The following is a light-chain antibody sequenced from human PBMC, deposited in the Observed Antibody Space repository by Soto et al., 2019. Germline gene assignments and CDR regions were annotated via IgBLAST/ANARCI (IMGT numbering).Light chain of an antibody. V-gene: IGLV2-14*01. CDR3: SSYTNSGHVV. J-gene: IGLJ2*01. Sequence: QSVLTQPASVSGSPGQSITISCTGTSSDVGDYNYVSWYQQHPDKAPKLMIYEVSNRPSGVSNRFSGSKSGNTASLTISGLQAEDEADYYCSSYTNSGHVVFGGGTKVTVL. CDR2: EVS. CDR1: SSDVGDYNY.